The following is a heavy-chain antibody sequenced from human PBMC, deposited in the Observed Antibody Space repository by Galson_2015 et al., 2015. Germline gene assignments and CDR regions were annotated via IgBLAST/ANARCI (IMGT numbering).Heavy chain of an antibody. CDR1: GFTFSRSA. CDR2: IKSKTDGGTT. J-gene: IGHJ6*03. CDR3: AGLGSNDCSSTSCRSNYYYYYMDV. D-gene: IGHD2-2*01. V-gene: IGHV3-15*01. Sequence: SLRLSCAASGFTFSRSAMTWVRQAAGKGLEWVGRIKSKTDGGTTDYAAPVKGRFTISRDDSKNTLYLQMNSLKTEDTAVYYCAGLGSNDCSSTSCRSNYYYYYMDVWGKGTTVTVSS.